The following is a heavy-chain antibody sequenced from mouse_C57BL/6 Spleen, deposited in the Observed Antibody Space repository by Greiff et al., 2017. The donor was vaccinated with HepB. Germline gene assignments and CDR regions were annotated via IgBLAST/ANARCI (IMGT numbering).Heavy chain of an antibody. CDR3: AMVGSSSFAY. Sequence: EVQLQQSGPVLVKPGASVKMSCKASGYTFTDYYMNWVKQSHGKSLEWIGVINPYNGGTSYNQKFKGKATLTVDKSSSTAYMELNSLTSEDSSVYYCAMVGSSSFAYWCQGTLVTVSA. J-gene: IGHJ3*01. V-gene: IGHV1-19*01. CDR1: GYTFTDYY. D-gene: IGHD1-1*01. CDR2: INPYNGGT.